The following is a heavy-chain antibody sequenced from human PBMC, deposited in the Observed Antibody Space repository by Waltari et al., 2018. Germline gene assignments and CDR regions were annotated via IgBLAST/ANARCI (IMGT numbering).Heavy chain of an antibody. CDR1: GFTFSSYG. D-gene: IGHD6-19*01. V-gene: IGHV3-33*01. J-gene: IGHJ5*02. CDR2: IWYDGSNK. Sequence: QVQLVESGGGVVQPGRSLRLSCAASGFTFSSYGMHWVRQAPGKGLAWVAVIWYDGSNKYYADSVKGRFTISRDNSKNTLYLQMNSLRAEDTAVYYCARDSDSSGWTPWGQGTLVTVSS. CDR3: ARDSDSSGWTP.